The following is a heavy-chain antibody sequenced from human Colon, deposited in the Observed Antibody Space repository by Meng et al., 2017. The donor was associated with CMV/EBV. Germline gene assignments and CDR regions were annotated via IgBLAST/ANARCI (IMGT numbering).Heavy chain of an antibody. CDR3: ARGWPPDY. CDR2: ISHTSDI. V-gene: IGHV3-21*06. Sequence: LRLSCAASGFTFSTYSMNWVRQAPGKGLEWVSSISHTSDIYYADSLKGRFTVSRDNAKNSVFLQMDSLTAEDTAVYYCARGWPPDYWDQGTLVTVSS. J-gene: IGHJ4*02. CDR1: GFTFSTYS. D-gene: IGHD6-13*01.